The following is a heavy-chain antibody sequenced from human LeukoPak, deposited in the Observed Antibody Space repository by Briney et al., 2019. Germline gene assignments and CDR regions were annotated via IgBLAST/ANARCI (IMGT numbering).Heavy chain of an antibody. D-gene: IGHD1-26*01. CDR1: GGSISSSSYY. Sequence: SETLSLTCTVSGGSISSSSYYWGWIRQPPGKGLEWIGSIYYSGSTYYNPSLKSRVTISVDTSKNQFSLKLSSVTAADTAVYYCARNRAVVGATPSVFDYWGQGTLVTVSS. J-gene: IGHJ4*02. CDR3: ARNRAVVGATPSVFDY. V-gene: IGHV4-39*01. CDR2: IYYSGST.